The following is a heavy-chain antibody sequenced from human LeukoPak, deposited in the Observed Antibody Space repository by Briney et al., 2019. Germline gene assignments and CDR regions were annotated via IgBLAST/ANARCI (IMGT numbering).Heavy chain of an antibody. CDR1: GGSISSYY. CDR2: IYTSGST. V-gene: IGHV4-4*07. Sequence: PSETLSLTCTVSGGSISSYYWSWIRQPAGKGLEWIGRIYTSGSTNYNPSLKSRVTMSVDTSKNQFSLKLSSVTAADTAVYYCARTKNDYGDCDVYYYYYMDVWGKGTTVTVSS. D-gene: IGHD4-17*01. CDR3: ARTKNDYGDCDVYYYYYMDV. J-gene: IGHJ6*03.